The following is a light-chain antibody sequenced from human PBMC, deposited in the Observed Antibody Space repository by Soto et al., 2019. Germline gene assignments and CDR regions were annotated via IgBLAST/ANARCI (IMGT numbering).Light chain of an antibody. CDR2: GAS. J-gene: IGKJ1*01. CDR3: QQYGSSPQT. Sequence: ERGVGKAPSTLWLSPGGKATLSCRASQSVSSNLAWYQQKPGQAPRLLIYGASSRATGIPDRFSGSGSGTDFTLTISRLEPEDFAVYYCQQYGSSPQTFGQGTKVDIK. V-gene: IGKV3-20*01. CDR1: QSVSSN.